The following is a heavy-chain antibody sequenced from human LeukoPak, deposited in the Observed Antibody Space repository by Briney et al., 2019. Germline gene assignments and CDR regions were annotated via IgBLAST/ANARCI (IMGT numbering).Heavy chain of an antibody. Sequence: GGTLRLSCAASGFTFSSYGMSWVRQAPGKGLEWVSAISGSGGSTYYADSVKGRFTISRDNSKNTLYLQMNSLRAEDTAVYYCAKDNRRFAWIQLWSWYYFDYWGQGTLVTVSS. J-gene: IGHJ4*02. CDR2: ISGSGGST. CDR3: AKDNRRFAWIQLWSWYYFDY. CDR1: GFTFSSYG. D-gene: IGHD5-18*01. V-gene: IGHV3-23*01.